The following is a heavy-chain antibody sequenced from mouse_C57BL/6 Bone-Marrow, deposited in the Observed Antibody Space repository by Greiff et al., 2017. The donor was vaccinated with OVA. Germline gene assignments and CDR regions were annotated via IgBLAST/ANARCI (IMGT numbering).Heavy chain of an antibody. Sequence: QVQLQQPGAELVRPGSSVKLSCKASGYTFTSYWMDWVKQRPGQGLEWIGNIYPSDSETHYNQKFKDKATLTVDKSSSTAYMQLSSLTSEDSAVYYCARRLRWRFDYWGQGTTLTGSS. V-gene: IGHV1-61*01. CDR2: IYPSDSET. J-gene: IGHJ2*01. CDR3: ARRLRWRFDY. CDR1: GYTFTSYW. D-gene: IGHD1-1*01.